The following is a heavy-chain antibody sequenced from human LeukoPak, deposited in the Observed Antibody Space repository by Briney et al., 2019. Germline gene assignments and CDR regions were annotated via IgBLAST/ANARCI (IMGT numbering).Heavy chain of an antibody. CDR3: ARRFYYAMDV. J-gene: IGHJ6*02. Sequence: ASVKVSCKASGYSFTGYFMQWVRQAPGQGLEWMGWINPNSGDTNYVQKFQGRVTMTRDTSISTAYMELSRLRSDDAAVYYCARRFYYAMDVWGQGTTVTVSS. V-gene: IGHV1-2*02. CDR2: INPNSGDT. CDR1: GYSFTGYF. D-gene: IGHD3-16*01.